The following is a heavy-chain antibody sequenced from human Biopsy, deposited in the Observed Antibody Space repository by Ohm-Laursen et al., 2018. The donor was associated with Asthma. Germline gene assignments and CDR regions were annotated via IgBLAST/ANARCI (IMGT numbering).Heavy chain of an antibody. J-gene: IGHJ5*02. D-gene: IGHD4-17*01. V-gene: IGHV4-31*03. CDR3: ARTTYGHDGFDP. CDR2: IYYSGST. CDR1: GDSITSGGCC. Sequence: SETLSLTCTVSGDSITSGGCCWNWIRQHPVKGLVWIGHIYYSGSTYYNPSLKSRVSISLDTSKNQFSLSLTSVTAADTAVYYCARTTYGHDGFDPWGQGTLVTVSS.